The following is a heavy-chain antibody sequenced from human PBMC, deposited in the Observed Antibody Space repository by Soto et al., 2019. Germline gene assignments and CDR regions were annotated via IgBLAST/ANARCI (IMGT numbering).Heavy chain of an antibody. CDR3: ASSRSCGDCYSIRNWFDP. CDR2: IIPIFGTA. V-gene: IGHV1-69*12. J-gene: IGHJ5*02. D-gene: IGHD2-21*02. CDR1: GGTFSSYA. Sequence: QVQLVQSGAEVKKPGSSVKVSCKASGGTFSSYAISWVRQAPGQGLEWMGGIIPIFGTANYAQKFQGRVTITADESTSTAYMELSSLRSEDTAVYYWASSRSCGDCYSIRNWFDPWGQGTLVTVSS.